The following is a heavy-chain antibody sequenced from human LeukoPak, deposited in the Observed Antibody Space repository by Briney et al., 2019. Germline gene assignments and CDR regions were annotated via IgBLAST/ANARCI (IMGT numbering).Heavy chain of an antibody. J-gene: IGHJ5*02. Sequence: PGGFLRLSCAASGFTFSDYYMSWIRRAPGRGLEWIAYITNSGDTKHYADSVKGRFIISRDNAKNSPYLQTDSLRADDTAVYYCARGAGPLFDPWGQGTLVTVSS. V-gene: IGHV3-11*01. CDR2: ITNSGDTK. CDR1: GFTFSDYY. CDR3: ARGAGPLFDP.